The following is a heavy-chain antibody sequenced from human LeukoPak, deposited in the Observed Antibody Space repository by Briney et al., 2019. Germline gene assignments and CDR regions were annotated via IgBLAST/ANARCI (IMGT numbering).Heavy chain of an antibody. V-gene: IGHV3-23*01. Sequence: GGSLRLSCATSGFTFSSYAMSWVRQAPGKGLEWVSAISGSGGSTYYADSVKGRFTISRDNSKNTLYLQMNSLRAEDTAVYYCAKDGWFGELLSFDYWGQGTLVTVSS. J-gene: IGHJ4*02. CDR1: GFTFSSYA. CDR3: AKDGWFGELLSFDY. D-gene: IGHD3-10*01. CDR2: ISGSGGST.